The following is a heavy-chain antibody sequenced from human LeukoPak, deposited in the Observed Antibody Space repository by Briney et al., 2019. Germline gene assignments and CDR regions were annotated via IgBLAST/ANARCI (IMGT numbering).Heavy chain of an antibody. V-gene: IGHV3-11*01. CDR2: ISSSGSTI. Sequence: GGSLRLSCAASGFTFSDYYMSWIRQAPGKGLEWVSYISSSGSTIYYADSVRGRFTISRDNAKNSLYLQMNSLRAEDTVVYYCARDRMAGTHDAFDIWGQGTMVTVSS. D-gene: IGHD6-19*01. CDR1: GFTFSDYY. J-gene: IGHJ3*02. CDR3: ARDRMAGTHDAFDI.